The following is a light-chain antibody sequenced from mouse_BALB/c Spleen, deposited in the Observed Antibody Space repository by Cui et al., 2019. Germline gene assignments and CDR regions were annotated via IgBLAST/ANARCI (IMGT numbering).Light chain of an antibody. CDR1: QGISNY. CDR3: QQYSKFPRT. Sequence: DIKMTQTISSLSASLGDRVTISCSASQGISNYLNWYQQKPDGSLKLLIYYTSSLHSGVPSRFSGSGSGTDYSLTISNLEPEDIATYYCQQYSKFPRTFGGGTKLEIK. CDR2: YTS. J-gene: IGKJ1*01. V-gene: IGKV10-94*01.